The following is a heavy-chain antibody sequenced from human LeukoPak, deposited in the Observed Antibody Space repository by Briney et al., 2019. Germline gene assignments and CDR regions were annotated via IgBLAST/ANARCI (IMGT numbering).Heavy chain of an antibody. CDR3: ARVRTYYDILTGYYRPYYFDY. CDR1: GGSISSGDYY. V-gene: IGHV4-61*08. CDR2: IYYSGST. D-gene: IGHD3-9*01. Sequence: PSETLSLTCTVSGGSISSGDYYWSWIRQPPGKGLEWIGYIYYSGSTNYNPSLNRRVTISADTSKNQFSLTLSSVTAADTAVYYCARVRTYYDILTGYYRPYYFDYWGQGTLVTVSS. J-gene: IGHJ4*02.